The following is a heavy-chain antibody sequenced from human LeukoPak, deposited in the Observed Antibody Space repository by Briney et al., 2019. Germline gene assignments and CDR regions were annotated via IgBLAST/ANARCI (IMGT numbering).Heavy chain of an antibody. J-gene: IGHJ4*02. Sequence: GASVKASCKASGYTFTGYYIHWVRQAPGQGLDWMGWNNCNNGGTKYAQKFQGRVTMTRATSITTAYMELTNLKSDDTAVYYCARGDLAFVPAADRFGYYLWGQGTLVTVSS. V-gene: IGHV1-2*02. CDR3: ARGDLAFVPAADRFGYYL. CDR1: GYTFTGYY. D-gene: IGHD2-2*01. CDR2: NNCNNGGT.